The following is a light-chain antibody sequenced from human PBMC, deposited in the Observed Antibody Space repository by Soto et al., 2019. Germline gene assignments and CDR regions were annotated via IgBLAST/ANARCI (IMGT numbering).Light chain of an antibody. CDR3: QHYKSYLET. Sequence: DIQITQSPSTLSASVGDRVTITCRASEFISKWLAWYQQKPGTAPKLLIYQASSLESGVPSRFSGSGSETELTLTIARLQPDDFATYYCQHYKSYLETFGQGTKVELK. J-gene: IGKJ1*01. CDR2: QAS. CDR1: EFISKW. V-gene: IGKV1-5*03.